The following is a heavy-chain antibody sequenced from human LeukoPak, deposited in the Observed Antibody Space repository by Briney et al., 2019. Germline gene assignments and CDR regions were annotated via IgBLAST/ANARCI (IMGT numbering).Heavy chain of an antibody. D-gene: IGHD3-3*01. CDR2: IIPIFGTA. Sequence: SVKVSCKASGYTFTSYAISWVRQAPGQGLEWMGGIIPIFGTANYAQKFQGRVTITTDESTSTAYMELSSLRSEDTAVYYCARSIPFWSGYMDVWGKGTTVTVSS. CDR1: GYTFTSYA. J-gene: IGHJ6*03. V-gene: IGHV1-69*05. CDR3: ARSIPFWSGYMDV.